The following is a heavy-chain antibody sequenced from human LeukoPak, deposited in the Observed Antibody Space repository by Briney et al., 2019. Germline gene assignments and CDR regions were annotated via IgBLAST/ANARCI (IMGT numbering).Heavy chain of an antibody. Sequence: GGSLRLSCAASGFTVSSKYMNWVRQAPGKGLEWVSLIYSGGSTYYADSVKGRFTISRANSNNTLYLQMNSLRAEDTAVYYCASQADHDFWSAIDYWGQGTLVTVSS. CDR3: ASQADHDFWSAIDY. J-gene: IGHJ4*02. D-gene: IGHD3-3*01. CDR2: IYSGGST. V-gene: IGHV3-53*01. CDR1: GFTVSSKY.